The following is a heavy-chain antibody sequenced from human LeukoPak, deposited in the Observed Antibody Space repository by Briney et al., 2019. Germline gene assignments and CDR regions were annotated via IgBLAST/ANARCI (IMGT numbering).Heavy chain of an antibody. V-gene: IGHV3-30*02. CDR1: GFTFSSYG. D-gene: IGHD3-22*01. CDR3: AKDYYDSSGYFSMFAFDI. J-gene: IGHJ3*02. Sequence: GGSLRLSCAASGFTFSSYGMHWVRQAPGKGLEWVAFIRYDGSNKYYADSVKGRFTISRDNSKNTLYLQMNSLRAEDTAVYYCAKDYYDSSGYFSMFAFDIWGQGTMVTVSS. CDR2: IRYDGSNK.